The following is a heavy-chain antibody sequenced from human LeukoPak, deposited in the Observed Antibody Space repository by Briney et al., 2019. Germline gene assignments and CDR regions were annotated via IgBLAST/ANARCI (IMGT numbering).Heavy chain of an antibody. J-gene: IGHJ4*02. CDR2: ISSNGGST. D-gene: IGHD3-22*01. CDR3: ATGGYYYDSSGPHVF. V-gene: IGHV3-64*01. Sequence: PGGSLRLSCAASGFTFSSYAMHWVRQAPGKGLEYVSAISSNGGSTYYANSVKGRFTISRDNSKNTLYLQMGSLRAEDVAVYYCATGGYYYDSSGPHVFWGQGTLVTVSS. CDR1: GFTFSSYA.